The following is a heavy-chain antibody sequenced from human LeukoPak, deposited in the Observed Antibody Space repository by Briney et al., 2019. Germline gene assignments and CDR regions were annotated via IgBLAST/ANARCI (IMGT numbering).Heavy chain of an antibody. CDR1: GGSISSGGYY. Sequence: SETLSLTCTVSGGSISSGGYYWSWIRQHQGKGLEWIGYIYYSGSTYYNPSLKSRVTISVDTSKNQFSLKLSSVTAADTAVYYCARGLHDYYDSSGYYSSGDHWFDPWGQGTLVTVSS. V-gene: IGHV4-31*03. D-gene: IGHD3-22*01. CDR2: IYYSGST. J-gene: IGHJ5*02. CDR3: ARGLHDYYDSSGYYSSGDHWFDP.